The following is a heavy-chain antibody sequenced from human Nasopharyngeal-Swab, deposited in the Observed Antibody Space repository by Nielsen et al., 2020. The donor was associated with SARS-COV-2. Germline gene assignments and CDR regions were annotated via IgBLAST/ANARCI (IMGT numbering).Heavy chain of an antibody. D-gene: IGHD6-13*01. Sequence: WIRQSPSRGLEWLGRTYYRSKWYNDYAVSVKSRITINPDTSKNQFSLQLNSVTPEDTAVYYCARDGIAAAGYYYYYYGMDVWGQGTTVKGSS. V-gene: IGHV6-1*01. J-gene: IGHJ6*02. CDR2: TYYRSKWYN. CDR3: ARDGIAAAGYYYYYYGMDV.